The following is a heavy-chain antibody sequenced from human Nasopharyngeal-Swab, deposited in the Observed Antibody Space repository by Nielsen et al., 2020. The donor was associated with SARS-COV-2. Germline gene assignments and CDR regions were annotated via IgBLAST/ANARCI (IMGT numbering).Heavy chain of an antibody. J-gene: IGHJ4*01. D-gene: IGHD3-16*01. CDR2: ISSSSSYI. Sequence: WIRQPPGKGLEWASSISSSSSYIYYADSVKGRFTISRDNAKNSLYLQMNSLRAEDTAVYYCARDTGGPFDYWGQGTLVTVSS. CDR3: ARDTGGPFDY. V-gene: IGHV3-21*01.